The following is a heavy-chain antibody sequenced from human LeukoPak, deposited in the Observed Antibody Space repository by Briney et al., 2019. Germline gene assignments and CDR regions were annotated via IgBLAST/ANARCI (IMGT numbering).Heavy chain of an antibody. CDR3: ARARDYYDSSGFLY. V-gene: IGHV4-59*01. CDR1: GGSFSGYY. D-gene: IGHD3-22*01. J-gene: IGHJ4*02. Sequence: SETLSLTCAVYGGSFSGYYWRWSWIRQPPGKGLEWIGSFYYSGSTTYSPSLKSRVTVSADTSRDQFSLKLTSVTAADTAVYYCARARDYYDSSGFLYWGQGTLVTVSS. CDR2: FYYSGST.